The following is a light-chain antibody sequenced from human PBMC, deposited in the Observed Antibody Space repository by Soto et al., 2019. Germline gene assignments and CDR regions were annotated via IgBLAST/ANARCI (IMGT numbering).Light chain of an antibody. V-gene: IGLV1-47*01. J-gene: IGLJ2*01. CDR1: RSDIAHNN. CDR3: STWTDSLTVV. CDR2: NNN. Sequence: QYVLTQPPSACGTPGQRVTISCSGSRSDIAHNNVYWYQHLPGTAPKLLIYNNNRRPSGVPDRFSGSKSDTSASLAISGLRSEDEADYYCSTWTDSLTVVFGGGTKLTVL.